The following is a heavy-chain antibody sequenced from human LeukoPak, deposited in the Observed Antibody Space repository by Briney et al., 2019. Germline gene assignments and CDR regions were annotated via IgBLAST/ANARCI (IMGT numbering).Heavy chain of an antibody. V-gene: IGHV6-1*01. Sequence: PSQTLSLTCAISGDSVTSNSAAWNWIRQSPSRGLEWLGRTYYRSKWFNDYAVSVKSRMTINPDTPKNQISLQLNSVTPEDTAVYYCARAITIIRGTLSPFDYWGQGTLVTVSS. CDR3: ARAITIIRGTLSPFDY. D-gene: IGHD3-10*01. CDR1: GDSVTSNSAA. CDR2: TYYRSKWFN. J-gene: IGHJ4*02.